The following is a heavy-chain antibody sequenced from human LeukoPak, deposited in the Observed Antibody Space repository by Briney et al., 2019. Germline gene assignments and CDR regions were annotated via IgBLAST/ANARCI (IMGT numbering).Heavy chain of an antibody. Sequence: GGSLRLSCAASGFTFNVYGIHWVRQAPGKGLEWVAVIWYDGSNKYYAESVKGRFTISRDNSKNTLYLQMNSLRAEDTAVYYCARDPDYGGNPPEYFQHWGQGTLVTVSS. CDR3: ARDPDYGGNPPEYFQH. CDR2: IWYDGSNK. J-gene: IGHJ1*01. CDR1: GFTFNVYG. V-gene: IGHV3-33*01. D-gene: IGHD4-23*01.